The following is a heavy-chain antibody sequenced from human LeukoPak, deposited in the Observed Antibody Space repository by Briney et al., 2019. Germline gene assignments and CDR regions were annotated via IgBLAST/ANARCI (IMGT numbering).Heavy chain of an antibody. CDR3: VRSSFKTLDY. D-gene: IGHD3-16*02. Sequence: SQTLSLTCAISGDSVSSNSVAWNWVRQSPSRGLEWLGTTYYRSTWYNEYAESVKGRITINPDTSKNQFSLQLNALTPEDTAVYYCVRSSFKTLDYWGQGTLVTVSS. CDR1: GDSVSSNSVA. J-gene: IGHJ4*02. V-gene: IGHV6-1*01. CDR2: TYYRSTWYN.